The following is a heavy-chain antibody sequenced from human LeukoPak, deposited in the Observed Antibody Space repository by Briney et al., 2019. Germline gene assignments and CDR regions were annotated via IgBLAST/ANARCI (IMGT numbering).Heavy chain of an antibody. CDR1: GYTFTSYG. J-gene: IGHJ4*02. CDR2: ISAYNGNT. V-gene: IGHV1-18*01. D-gene: IGHD3-9*01. CDR3: ARGPQLRYFDWLLYPPDY. Sequence: ASVKVSCKAPGYTFTSYGISWVRQAPGQGLEWMGWISAYNGNTNYAQKLQGRVTMTTDTSTSTAYMELRSLRSDDTAVYYCARGPQLRYFDWLLYPPDYWGQGTLVTVSS.